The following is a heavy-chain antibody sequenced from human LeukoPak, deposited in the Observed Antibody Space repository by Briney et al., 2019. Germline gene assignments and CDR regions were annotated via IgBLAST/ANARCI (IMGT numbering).Heavy chain of an antibody. J-gene: IGHJ4*02. CDR3: ARGGAVAVSSSFDY. Sequence: GRSLRLSCAASGFTFSSYAMHWVRQAPGKGLEWVAVISYDGSNKYYADSVKGRFTISRDNSKNTLYLQMNSLRAEDTAVYYCARGGAVAVSSSFDYWGQGTPVTVSS. D-gene: IGHD6-19*01. CDR2: ISYDGSNK. V-gene: IGHV3-30-3*01. CDR1: GFTFSSYA.